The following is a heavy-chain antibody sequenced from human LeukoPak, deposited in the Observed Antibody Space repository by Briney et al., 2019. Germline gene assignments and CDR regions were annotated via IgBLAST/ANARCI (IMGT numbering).Heavy chain of an antibody. J-gene: IGHJ4*02. CDR2: INHSGST. CDR1: GGSFSGYY. Sequence: SETLSLTCAVFGGSFSGYYWSWIRQPPGKGLEWIGEINHSGSTNYNPSLKSRVTISVDTSKNQFSLKLSSVTAADTAVYYCTRGDWAPRFFYWGQGTLVTISS. CDR3: TRGDWAPRFFY. V-gene: IGHV4-34*01. D-gene: IGHD3-9*01.